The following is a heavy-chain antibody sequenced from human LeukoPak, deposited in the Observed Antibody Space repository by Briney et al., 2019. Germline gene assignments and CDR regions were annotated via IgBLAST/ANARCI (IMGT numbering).Heavy chain of an antibody. CDR2: IRYDGSNK. CDR1: GFTFSSYG. J-gene: IGHJ4*02. CDR3: AKDLWRSSLIPYYFDY. V-gene: IGHV3-30*02. D-gene: IGHD2-21*01. Sequence: GGSLRLSWAAAGFTFSSYGMHWVRQAPGKGLEWVAFIRYDGSNKYYADSVRGRFTISRDNSKNTLYLQMNSLRAEDTAVYYCAKDLWRSSLIPYYFDYWGQGTLVTVSS.